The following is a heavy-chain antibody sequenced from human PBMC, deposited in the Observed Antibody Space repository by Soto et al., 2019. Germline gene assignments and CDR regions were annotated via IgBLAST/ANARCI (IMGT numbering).Heavy chain of an antibody. V-gene: IGHV1-2*04. CDR1: GYTFTGYY. CDR3: ARALIAAAGDAFDI. J-gene: IGHJ3*02. CDR2: INPNSGGT. Sequence: QVQLVQSGAEVKKPGASVKVSCKASGYTFTGYYMHWVRQAPGQGLEWMGWINPNSGGTNYSQKFQGWVTMTRDPSSSPAYMELSRLGSDDTAVYYCARALIAAAGDAFDIWGQGTMVTVSS. D-gene: IGHD6-13*01.